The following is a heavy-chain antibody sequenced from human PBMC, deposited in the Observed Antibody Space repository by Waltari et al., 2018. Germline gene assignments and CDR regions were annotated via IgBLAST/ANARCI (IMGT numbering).Heavy chain of an antibody. CDR1: GFTFSNAW. V-gene: IGHV3-15*01. CDR2: IKSKTDGGTT. J-gene: IGHJ5*02. D-gene: IGHD3-10*01. CDR3: TTSITMVLVGNWFDP. Sequence: EVQLVESGGGLVKPGGSLRLSCAASGFTFSNAWMSWVRQAPGKGLEWVGRIKSKTDGGTTDYTAPVKGRFTISRDDSKNTLYLQKNSLKTEDTAVYYCTTSITMVLVGNWFDPWGQGTLVTVSS.